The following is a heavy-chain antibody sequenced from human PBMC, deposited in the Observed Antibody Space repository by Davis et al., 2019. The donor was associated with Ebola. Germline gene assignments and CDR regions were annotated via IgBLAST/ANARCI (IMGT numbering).Heavy chain of an antibody. CDR1: GYTFTSYG. V-gene: IGHV1-69*04. J-gene: IGHJ4*02. D-gene: IGHD3-16*01. Sequence: SVKVSCKASGYTFTSYGVSWVRQAPGQGLEWMGRIIPILGIANYAQKFQGRVTMTRDTSTSTVYMELSSLRSEDTAVYYCARGGAHYWGQGTLVTVSS. CDR2: IIPILGIA. CDR3: ARGGAHY.